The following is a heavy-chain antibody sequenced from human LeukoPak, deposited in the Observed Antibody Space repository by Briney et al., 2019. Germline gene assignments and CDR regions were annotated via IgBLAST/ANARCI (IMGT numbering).Heavy chain of an antibody. V-gene: IGHV3-23*01. Sequence: GGSLRLSCPASGFTFSSYAMSWVRQAPGKGLEWVSAISGSGGSTYYADSVKGRFTISRDNSKNTLYLQMNSLRAEDTAVYYCPKDGAGFWSGYYTVSDYWGQGTLVTVSS. CDR3: PKDGAGFWSGYYTVSDY. CDR1: GFTFSSYA. CDR2: ISGSGGST. D-gene: IGHD3-3*01. J-gene: IGHJ4*02.